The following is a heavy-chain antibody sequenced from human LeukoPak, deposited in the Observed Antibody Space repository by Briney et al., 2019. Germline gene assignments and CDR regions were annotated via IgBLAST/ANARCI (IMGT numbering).Heavy chain of an antibody. Sequence: GGSLRLSCVVSGFEFSIHDMSWGRQAPGKGPEWVSSISGRGTDTYYRDSVKGRFTISRDTSKNTLYMQMNNLRVEDTTLYYCVKGFHFDWWGQGTLVTVSS. CDR1: GFEFSIHD. CDR3: VKGFHFDW. J-gene: IGHJ4*02. V-gene: IGHV3-23*01. CDR2: ISGRGTDT.